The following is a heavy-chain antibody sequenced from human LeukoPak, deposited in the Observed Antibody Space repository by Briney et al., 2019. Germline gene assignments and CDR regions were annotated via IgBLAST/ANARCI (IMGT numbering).Heavy chain of an antibody. D-gene: IGHD3-22*01. J-gene: IGHJ4*02. V-gene: IGHV1-69*01. CDR1: GGTFSSYA. Sequence: GASVKVSCKASGGTFSSYAISWVRQAPGQGLEWMGGITPIFGTANYAQKFQGRVTITADESTSTAYMELSSLRSEDTAVYYCARDQESYSTYYYDSSGYNHRYFDYWGQGTLVTVSS. CDR3: ARDQESYSTYYYDSSGYNHRYFDY. CDR2: ITPIFGTA.